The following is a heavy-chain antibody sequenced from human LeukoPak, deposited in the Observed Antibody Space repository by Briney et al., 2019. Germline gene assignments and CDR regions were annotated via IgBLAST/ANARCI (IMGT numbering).Heavy chain of an antibody. D-gene: IGHD5-12*01. J-gene: IGHJ4*02. CDR2: IKQDGSEK. CDR3: ARAYLANDY. CDR1: GFTFSSHW. V-gene: IGHV3-7*01. Sequence: GGSLRLSCAASGFTFSSHWMSWVRQAPGKGLEWVANIKQDGSEKDYVDSVKGRFTISRDNAKNSLCLQMDSLRAEDTAVYYCARAYLANDYWGQGTLVTVSS.